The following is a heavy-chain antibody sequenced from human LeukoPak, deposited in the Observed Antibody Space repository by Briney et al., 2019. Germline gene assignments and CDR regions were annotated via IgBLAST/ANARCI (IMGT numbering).Heavy chain of an antibody. CDR1: DDSISDYY. J-gene: IGHJ4*02. CDR2: FYNSGRS. D-gene: IGHD3-16*01. Sequence: SETLSLTCTVSDDSISDYYRGWIRQPPGKGLEWIGYFYNSGRSTYNPSLKSRVTISADTSKNHFSLKLNSVTTADTAVYYCTRGARWLIDYWGQGILVTVSS. CDR3: TRGARWLIDY. V-gene: IGHV4-59*01.